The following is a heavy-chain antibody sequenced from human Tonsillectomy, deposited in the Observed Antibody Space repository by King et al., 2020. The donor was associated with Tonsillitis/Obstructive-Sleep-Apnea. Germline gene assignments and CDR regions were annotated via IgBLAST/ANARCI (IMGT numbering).Heavy chain of an antibody. Sequence: VQLTQWGEGLLKPSETLSLTCAVYGGSFSGYYWSWIRQPPGKGLEWIGEINHSGSTNYNPSLKSRVTISVDTSKNQFSLKLSSVTAADTAVYYCARGCGYSYGLPYYYYYMDVWGKGTTVTVSS. V-gene: IGHV4-34*01. D-gene: IGHD5-18*01. CDR1: GGSFSGYY. CDR2: INHSGST. CDR3: ARGCGYSYGLPYYYYYMDV. J-gene: IGHJ6*03.